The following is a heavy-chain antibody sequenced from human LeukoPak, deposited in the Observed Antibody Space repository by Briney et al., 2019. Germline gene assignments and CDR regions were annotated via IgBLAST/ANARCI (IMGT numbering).Heavy chain of an antibody. CDR2: IKDDGSAK. V-gene: IGHV3-7*03. CDR3: AKAPSSGWSSFDY. D-gene: IGHD6-19*01. Sequence: GGSLRLSCTVPGFTFSNFWMSWVRQAPGKGLERVANIKDDGSAKFYLASVEGRFTISRDNAKSSLYLQMNSLRAEDTAVYYCAKAPSSGWSSFDYWGQGTLVTVSS. J-gene: IGHJ4*02. CDR1: GFTFSNFW.